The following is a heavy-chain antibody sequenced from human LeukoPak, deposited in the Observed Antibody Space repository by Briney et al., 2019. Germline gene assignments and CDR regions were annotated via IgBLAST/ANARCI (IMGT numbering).Heavy chain of an antibody. D-gene: IGHD2-15*01. CDR3: ARAPIVVVVAATQGDY. CDR2: INQDGREE. V-gene: IGHV3-7*01. J-gene: IGHJ4*02. CDR1: GFTFNSYG. Sequence: GGSLRLSCAASGFTFNSYGMHWVRQAPGKGLEWVANINQDGREEYYVDSVKGRFTISRDNAKNSLYLHMNSLRAEDTAVYYCARAPIVVVVAATQGDYWGQGTLVTVSS.